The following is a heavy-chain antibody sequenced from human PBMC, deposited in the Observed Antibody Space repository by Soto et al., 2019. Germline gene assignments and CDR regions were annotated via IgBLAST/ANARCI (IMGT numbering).Heavy chain of an antibody. CDR3: ARDRIDLGALAAAAMRYFDL. CDR1: GDSITSDDSY. D-gene: IGHD6-13*01. Sequence: TLSLTCTVSGDSITSDDSYWSWIRQAPGKGLEWIGYISYTESAYYNPSLKSRVVISIDTSKNQFSLKLSSVTAADTAVYYCARDRIDLGALAAAAMRYFDLWGRGTLVPVSS. V-gene: IGHV4-30-4*01. J-gene: IGHJ2*01. CDR2: ISYTESA.